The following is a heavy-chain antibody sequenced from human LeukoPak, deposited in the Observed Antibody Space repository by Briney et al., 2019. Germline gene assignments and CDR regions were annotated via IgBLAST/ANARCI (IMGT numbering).Heavy chain of an antibody. CDR2: IYYSGST. Sequence: SETLSLTCTVSGGSISSSSYYWGWIRQPPGKGLEWIGSIYYSGSTYYNPSLKSRVTISVDTSKNQFSLKLSSVTAADTAVYYCAREVQLERFNWFDPWGQGTLVTVSS. J-gene: IGHJ5*02. D-gene: IGHD1-1*01. CDR3: AREVQLERFNWFDP. CDR1: GGSISSSSYY. V-gene: IGHV4-39*07.